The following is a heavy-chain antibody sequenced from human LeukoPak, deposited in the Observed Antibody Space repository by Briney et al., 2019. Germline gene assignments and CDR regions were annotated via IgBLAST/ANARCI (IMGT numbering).Heavy chain of an antibody. CDR1: GYTFTSYG. CDR2: ISAYNGNT. J-gene: IGHJ6*02. V-gene: IGHV1-18*01. D-gene: IGHD3-3*01. CDR3: AREYGAIFGVVRGGMDV. Sequence: ASVKVSCKASGYTFTSYGISWVRQAPGQGLEWMGWISAYNGNTNYAQKLQGRVTMTTDTSTSTAYMELRSLRSDDTAVYYCAREYGAIFGVVRGGMDVWGQGTTVTVSS.